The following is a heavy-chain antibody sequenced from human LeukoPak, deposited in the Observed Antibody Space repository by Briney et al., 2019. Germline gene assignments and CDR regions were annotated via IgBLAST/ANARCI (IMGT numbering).Heavy chain of an antibody. J-gene: IGHJ4*02. CDR3: LKRGTDYYDSSGTVDFDF. CDR2: FSSNGGSN. CDR1: GFTFNKYA. D-gene: IGHD3-22*01. Sequence: GGCLRLSCSASGFTFNKYAMYWVRQAPGKGLEYVSAFSSNGGSNYYANSVKGRFTIARDNADTSLYLQMSSLRGEDTAVFYCLKRGTDYYDSSGTVDFDFWGQGTLVTVSS. V-gene: IGHV3-64D*06.